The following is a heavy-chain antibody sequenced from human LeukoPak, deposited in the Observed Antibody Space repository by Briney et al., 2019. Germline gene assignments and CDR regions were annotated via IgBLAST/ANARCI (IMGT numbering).Heavy chain of an antibody. D-gene: IGHD2-15*01. J-gene: IGHJ4*02. CDR3: ARGGGYHDY. Sequence: PSETLSLTCTVSGGSISSDYLSWIRQPAGKGLEWIGRLYNGGSTTYNPSLKSRITMSVDTPKNQFSLRLSSVTAADTAVYYCARGGGYHDYWGQGTLVTVSS. V-gene: IGHV4-4*07. CDR2: LYNGGST. CDR1: GGSISSDY.